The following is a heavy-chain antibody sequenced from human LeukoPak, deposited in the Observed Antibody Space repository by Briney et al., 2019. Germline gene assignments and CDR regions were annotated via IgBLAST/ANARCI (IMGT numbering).Heavy chain of an antibody. CDR1: GGSSSNYY. V-gene: IGHV4-4*07. Sequence: SETLSLTCTVSGGSSSNYYWNWIRQPAGKGLEWIGRIYTSGSTSYNPSLKSRVTMSVDTSKNQFSLKLSSVTAADTAVYYCARVKEEYYYYMDVWGKGTTVTISS. CDR3: ARVKEEYYYYMDV. J-gene: IGHJ6*03. CDR2: IYTSGST.